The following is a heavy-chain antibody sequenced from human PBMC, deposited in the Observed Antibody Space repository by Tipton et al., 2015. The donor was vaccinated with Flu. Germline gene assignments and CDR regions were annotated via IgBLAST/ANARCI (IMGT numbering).Heavy chain of an antibody. J-gene: IGHJ4*02. V-gene: IGHV3-30*01. Sequence: AVSGFIFSTYTMHWVRQAPGKGLEWVAVISSDETDKYNADSVKGRFTISRDNAKNTLYLQMNSLRVEDTAVYYCARAGPYSSSSLKLDYWGPGTLVTVSS. CDR1: GFIFSTYT. CDR3: ARAGPYSSSSLKLDY. D-gene: IGHD6-6*01. CDR2: ISSDETDK.